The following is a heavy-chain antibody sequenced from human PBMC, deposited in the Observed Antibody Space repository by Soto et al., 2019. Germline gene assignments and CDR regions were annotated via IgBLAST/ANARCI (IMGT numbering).Heavy chain of an antibody. CDR2: VYYIGST. D-gene: IGHD6-6*01. CDR3: ARHARRMAFFDF. J-gene: IGHJ4*02. V-gene: IGHV4-59*08. Sequence: QVQLQESGPGLVKPSETLSLTCTVSGDSISPNYWSWVRQPPGKGLEWVGYVYYIGSTNYNPSLKSRVTISVDTSKHQFSLNLSSVTAANTAVYYCARHARRMAFFDFWGQGTLVTVSS. CDR1: GDSISPNY.